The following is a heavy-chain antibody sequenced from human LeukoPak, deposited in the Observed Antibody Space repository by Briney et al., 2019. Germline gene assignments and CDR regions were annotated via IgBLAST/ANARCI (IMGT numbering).Heavy chain of an antibody. CDR1: GYSISSGYY. J-gene: IGHJ4*02. CDR2: IYHSGST. Sequence: PSETLSLTCTVSGYSISSGYYWGWIRQPPGKGLEWIGSIYHSGSTYYNPSLKSRVTISVDTSKNQFSLKLSSVTAADTAAYYYARMAVVPAAIPFYYFDYGSQGTLVTVSA. V-gene: IGHV4-38-2*02. D-gene: IGHD2-2*02. CDR3: ARMAVVPAAIPFYYFDY.